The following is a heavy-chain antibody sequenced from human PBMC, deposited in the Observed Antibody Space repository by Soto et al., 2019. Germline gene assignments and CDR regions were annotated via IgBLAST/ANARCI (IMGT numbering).Heavy chain of an antibody. Sequence: GGSLRLSCAASGFTFSEAWMSWVRRAPGKGLEWVGRIKSKGDGGTTDYAAPVKGRYTISRDDSKNTLYLQMNSLKTEDTAVYYCTTDRMGDYDRQFDSWGQATLVTVSS. D-gene: IGHD4-17*01. CDR1: GFTFSEAW. CDR3: TTDRMGDYDRQFDS. J-gene: IGHJ4*02. V-gene: IGHV3-15*01. CDR2: IKSKGDGGTT.